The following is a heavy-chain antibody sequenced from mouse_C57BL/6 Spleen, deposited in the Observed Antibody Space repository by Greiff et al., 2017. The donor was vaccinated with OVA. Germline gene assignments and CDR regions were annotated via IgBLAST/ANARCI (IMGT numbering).Heavy chain of an antibody. CDR3: ARDHYSNYWYFDV. CDR1: GYTFTSYV. Sequence: EVQLVESGPELVKPGASVKMSCKASGYTFTSYVMHWVKQKPGQGLEWIGYIYPYNDGTKYNEKFKGKATLTSDKSSSTAYMELSSLTSEDSAVYYCARDHYSNYWYFDVWGTGTTVTVSS. V-gene: IGHV1-14*01. CDR2: IYPYNDGT. J-gene: IGHJ1*03. D-gene: IGHD2-5*01.